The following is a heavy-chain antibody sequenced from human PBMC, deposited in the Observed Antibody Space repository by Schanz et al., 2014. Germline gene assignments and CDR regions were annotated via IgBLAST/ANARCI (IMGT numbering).Heavy chain of an antibody. CDR3: ARDRRNADLDY. J-gene: IGHJ4*02. CDR2: ITYNGGTI. CDR1: GITFSSHS. Sequence: VQLVDSGGGLVKPGGSPRLSCAASGITFSSHSFNWVRQAPGKGLEWISYITYNGGTIYYADSVKGRFTISRDNAKNSLYLEMNSLRAEDTALYYCARDRRNADLDYWGQGTLVTVSS. V-gene: IGHV3-48*01. D-gene: IGHD1-1*01.